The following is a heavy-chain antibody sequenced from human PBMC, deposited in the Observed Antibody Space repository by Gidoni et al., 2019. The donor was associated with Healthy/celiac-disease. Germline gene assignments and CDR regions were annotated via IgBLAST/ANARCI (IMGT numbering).Heavy chain of an antibody. Sequence: EVQLLASGVGVVQPGGSVRRCCAAYGFTFSSYAMSWVRQAPGKGLEWVSAISGSGGSTYYADSVKGRFTISRDNSKNTLYLQMNSLRAEDTAVYYCAKAYSSGWYVGYWGQGTLVTVSS. V-gene: IGHV3-23*01. D-gene: IGHD6-19*01. CDR2: ISGSGGST. J-gene: IGHJ4*02. CDR1: GFTFSSYA. CDR3: AKAYSSGWYVGY.